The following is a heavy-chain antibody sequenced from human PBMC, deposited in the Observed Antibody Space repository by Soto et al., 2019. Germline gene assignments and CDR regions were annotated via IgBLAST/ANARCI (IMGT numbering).Heavy chain of an antibody. J-gene: IGHJ4*02. Sequence: GGSLRLSCAASGFTFSSYWMSWVRQAPGKGLEWVANIKQDGSEKYYVDSVKGRFTISRDNAKNSLYLQMNSLRAEDTAVYYCARDGTYYYDSSGYSLPIDYWGQGTLVTVSS. CDR1: GFTFSSYW. D-gene: IGHD3-22*01. CDR2: IKQDGSEK. V-gene: IGHV3-7*05. CDR3: ARDGTYYYDSSGYSLPIDY.